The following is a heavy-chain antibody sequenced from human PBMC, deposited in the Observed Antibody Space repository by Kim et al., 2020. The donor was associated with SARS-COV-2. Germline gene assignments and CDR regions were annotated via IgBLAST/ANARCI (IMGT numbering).Heavy chain of an antibody. V-gene: IGHV3-74*01. J-gene: IGHJ1*01. D-gene: IGHD3-16*01. CDR2: INRDGGST. CDR3: VRDDRWGKRYDS. Sequence: GGSLRLSCAASGFTFSDYWMHWVRQAPGKGLEWVAHINRDGGSTNYADSVQGRFTISRENAKNTVFLQMNSLRADEPAVYYCVRDDRWGKRYDSGGRGT. CDR1: GFTFSDYW.